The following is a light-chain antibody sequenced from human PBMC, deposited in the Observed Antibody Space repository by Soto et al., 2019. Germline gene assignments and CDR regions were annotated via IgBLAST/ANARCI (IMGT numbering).Light chain of an antibody. J-gene: IGKJ1*01. CDR2: GAS. CDR3: QQDSSWVWT. CDR1: QRISTK. Sequence: EIVMTQFPATLSKSPGESATFSCRASQRISTKLAWYQQRPGQAPRLLMYGASTGDTGIPARFSGSGSGTEFTLTIRSLQYEDFAVYYFQQDSSWVWTCGQGTKVEIK. V-gene: IGKV3-15*01.